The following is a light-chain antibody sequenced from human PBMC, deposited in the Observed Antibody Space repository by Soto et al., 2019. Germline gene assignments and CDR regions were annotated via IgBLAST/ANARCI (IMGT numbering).Light chain of an antibody. CDR2: GAS. CDR3: QQYGSSPPWT. CDR1: QSVSSNF. J-gene: IGKJ1*01. V-gene: IGKV3-20*01. Sequence: EIVLTQSPGTLSLSPGERATLSCRASQSVSSNFLAWYQQKPGQAPRLLIYGASSRATGIPDRFSGSGSGTAFTITISRLEPEDFAVYYCQQYGSSPPWTLGQGTKVEIK.